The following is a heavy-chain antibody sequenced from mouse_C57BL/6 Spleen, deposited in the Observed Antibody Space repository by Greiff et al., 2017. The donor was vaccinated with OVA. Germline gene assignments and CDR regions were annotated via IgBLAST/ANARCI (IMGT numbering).Heavy chain of an antibody. CDR2: IDPETGGT. J-gene: IGHJ3*01. V-gene: IGHV1-15*01. Sequence: VQGVESGAELVRPGASVTLSCKASGYTFTDYEMHWVKQTPVHGLEWIGAIDPETGGTAYNQKFKGKAILTADKSSSTAYMELRSLTSEDSAVYYCTRYPYDGYFSWFAYWGQGTLVTVSA. CDR1: GYTFTDYE. CDR3: TRYPYDGYFSWFAY. D-gene: IGHD2-3*01.